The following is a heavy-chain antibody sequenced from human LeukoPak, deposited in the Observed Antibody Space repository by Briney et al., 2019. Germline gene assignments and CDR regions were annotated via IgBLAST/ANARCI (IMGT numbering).Heavy chain of an antibody. D-gene: IGHD6-13*01. CDR1: GGSISSSSYY. V-gene: IGHV4-39*01. J-gene: IGHJ5*02. CDR2: IYYSGST. CDR3: ARQRYSSSWYGNWFDP. Sequence: SETLSLTCTVSGGSISSSSYYWGWIRQPPGKGLEWIGSIYYSGSTYYNPSLTSRVTISVDTSKNQFSLKLSSVTAADTAVYYCARQRYSSSWYGNWFDPWGQGTLVTVSS.